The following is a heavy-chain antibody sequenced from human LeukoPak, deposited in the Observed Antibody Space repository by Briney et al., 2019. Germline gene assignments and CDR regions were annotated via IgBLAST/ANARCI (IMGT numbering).Heavy chain of an antibody. D-gene: IGHD3-22*01. CDR2: ISSSGSTI. CDR3: ARGIHRYYYDSSGYYS. CDR1: GFTFSSYE. V-gene: IGHV3-48*03. Sequence: PGGSLRLSCAASGFTFSSYEMNWVRQAPGKGLEWVSYISSSGSTIYYADSVKGRFTISRDNAKNSLYLQMNSLRAEDTAVYYCARGIHRYYYDSSGYYSWGQGTLVTVSS. J-gene: IGHJ4*02.